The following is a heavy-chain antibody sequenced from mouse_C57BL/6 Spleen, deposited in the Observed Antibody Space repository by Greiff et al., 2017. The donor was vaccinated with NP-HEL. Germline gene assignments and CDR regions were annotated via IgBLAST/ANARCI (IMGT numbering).Heavy chain of an antibody. J-gene: IGHJ2*01. CDR2: IHPNSGST. V-gene: IGHV1-64*01. CDR3: ARLATAQATKYGC. D-gene: IGHD3-2*02. CDR1: GYTFTSYW. Sequence: VQLQQPGAELVKPGASVKLSCKASGYTFTSYWMHWVKQRPGQGLEWIGMIHPNSGSTNYNEKFKSKATLTVDKSSSTAYMQLSSLTSEDSAVYYCARLATAQATKYGCWGKGATLTVST.